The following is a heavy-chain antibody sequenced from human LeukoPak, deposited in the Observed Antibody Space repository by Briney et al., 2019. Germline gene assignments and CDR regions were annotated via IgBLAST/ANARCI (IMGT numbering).Heavy chain of an antibody. V-gene: IGHV3-11*01. D-gene: IGHD5-12*01. Sequence: GGSLRLTCAASGFTFNDYYMSWIRQAPGKGLEWVSHISSLDNTMSYADSVKGRFTVSRDNAKTSLYLQMNSLRAEDTAVYYCARESRETHSAYEFYFDYWGQGTLVTVSS. CDR3: ARESRETHSAYEFYFDY. J-gene: IGHJ4*02. CDR1: GFTFNDYY. CDR2: ISSLDNTM.